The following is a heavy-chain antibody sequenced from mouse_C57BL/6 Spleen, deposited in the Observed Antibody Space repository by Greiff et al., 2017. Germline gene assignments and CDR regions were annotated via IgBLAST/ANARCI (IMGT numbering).Heavy chain of an antibody. V-gene: IGHV1-69*01. J-gene: IGHJ2*01. CDR2: IDPSDSYT. D-gene: IGHD2-5*01. Sequence: QVHVKQSGAELVMPGASVQLSCQASGYTFTSSWMHWVKQRPGQGLEWIGAIDPSDSYTNYNQKFKGTSTLTVDKSASTAYMQLSSLTSEDSAVYYCARCYSNFLYYCDYWGQGTTLTVSS. CDR1: GYTFTSSW. CDR3: ARCYSNFLYYCDY.